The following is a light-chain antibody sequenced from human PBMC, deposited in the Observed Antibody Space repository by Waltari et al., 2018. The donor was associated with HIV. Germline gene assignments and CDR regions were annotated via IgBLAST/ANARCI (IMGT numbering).Light chain of an antibody. J-gene: IGLJ3*02. CDR3: GVWDSTLKQWL. Sequence: QSVLTQAPPAAGAPGKPVTISRSGSTPNDEPQWVYWYQQLPGTAPKLLIYRNYQRPSGVPDRFSSSKSGASASLIISGLRSEDEADYFCGVWDSTLKQWLFGGRTKLTVL. V-gene: IGLV1-47*01. CDR1: TPNDEPQW. CDR2: RNY.